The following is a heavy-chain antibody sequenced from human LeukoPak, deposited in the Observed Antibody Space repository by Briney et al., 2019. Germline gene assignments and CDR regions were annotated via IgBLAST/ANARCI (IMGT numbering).Heavy chain of an antibody. D-gene: IGHD2-21*02. CDR1: GGTCSSYT. CDR3: ARARSCGGDCYSDDY. V-gene: IGHV1-69*02. J-gene: IGHJ4*02. CDR2: IIPILGIA. Sequence: ASVKVSCKASGGTCSSYTISWMRQAPGQGLEWMGRIIPILGIANYAQKFQGRVTITADKSTSTAYMELSSLRSEDTAVYYCARARSCGGDCYSDDYWGQGTLVTVSS.